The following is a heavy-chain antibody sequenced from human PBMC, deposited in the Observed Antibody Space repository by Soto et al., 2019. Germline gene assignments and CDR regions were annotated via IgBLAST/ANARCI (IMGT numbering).Heavy chain of an antibody. CDR1: GGTLSSGGYY. CDR3: ARDRVLWFGELLKDYYGMDV. V-gene: IGHV4-31*03. Sequence: SETLSLTCTVAGGTLSSGGYYWSWLRQHPGKGLEWIGYIYYSGSTYYNPSLKSRVTISVDTSKNQFSLKLSSVTAADTAVYYCARDRVLWFGELLKDYYGMDVWGQGTTVTVSS. CDR2: IYYSGST. D-gene: IGHD3-10*01. J-gene: IGHJ6*02.